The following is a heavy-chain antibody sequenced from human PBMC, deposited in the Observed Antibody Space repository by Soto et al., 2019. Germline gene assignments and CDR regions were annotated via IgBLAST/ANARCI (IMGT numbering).Heavy chain of an antibody. J-gene: IGHJ4*02. CDR2: MYSSGYT. CDR3: AREWSASDY. Sequence: PSDTLSLNCTVSGDSFSRYKWSWIRQPPGKGLEYIGYMYSSGYTDYNPSLKSRVTMSLDTSKNQYSLKLTSATAADTAVYYCAREWSASDYWGQGTLVTVSS. D-gene: IGHD2-15*01. CDR1: GDSFSRYK. V-gene: IGHV4-59*01.